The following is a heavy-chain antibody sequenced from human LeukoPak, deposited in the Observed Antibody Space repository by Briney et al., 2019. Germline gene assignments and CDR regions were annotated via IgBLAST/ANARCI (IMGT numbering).Heavy chain of an antibody. D-gene: IGHD3-9*01. CDR2: IRTTAEGAKYA. J-gene: IGHJ4*02. CDR3: ATDQRYAFDY. CDR1: GFSFTDYP. Sequence: GGSLRLSCATSGFSFTDYPMNWVRQAPGKGLEWIPNIRTTAEGAKYAYYADSVKGRVTISRDDGKNTLYLHMNSLRDDDTAVYYCATDQRYAFDYWGQGILVTVSS. V-gene: IGHV3-48*02.